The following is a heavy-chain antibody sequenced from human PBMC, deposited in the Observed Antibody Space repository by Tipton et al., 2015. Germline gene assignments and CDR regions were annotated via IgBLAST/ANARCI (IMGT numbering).Heavy chain of an antibody. J-gene: IGHJ4*02. Sequence: TLSLTCAVYGGSLSGYYWSWIRQPPGKGLEWIGEIYHSGNTNYNPSLKSRVTISVDKSKNQFSLKLSSVTAADTAVYYCARDGPYSSTWDFDYWGQGTLVTVSS. D-gene: IGHD6-13*01. CDR3: ARDGPYSSTWDFDY. CDR2: IYHSGNT. CDR1: GGSLSGYY. V-gene: IGHV4-34*01.